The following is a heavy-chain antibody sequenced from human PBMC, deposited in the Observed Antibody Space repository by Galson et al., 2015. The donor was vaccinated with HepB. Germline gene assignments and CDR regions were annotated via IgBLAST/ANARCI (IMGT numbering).Heavy chain of an antibody. CDR2: ISGSSTYT. D-gene: IGHD3-16*01. V-gene: IGHV3-11*06. CDR1: GFPFSDYY. J-gene: IGHJ4*02. CDR3: ARDMILFDH. Sequence: SLRLSCAASGFPFSDYYMSWIRQAPGKGLEWVSYISGSSTYTNYADSVKGRFTISRDNARSSLYLQMNNLSADDTAVYYCARDMILFDHWGRGTLVTVSS.